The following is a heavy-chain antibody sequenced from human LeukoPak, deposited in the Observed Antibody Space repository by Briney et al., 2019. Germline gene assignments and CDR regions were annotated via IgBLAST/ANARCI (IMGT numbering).Heavy chain of an antibody. CDR3: AKDGSSGWYGDFDY. J-gene: IGHJ4*02. D-gene: IGHD6-19*01. V-gene: IGHV3-43D*03. CDR1: GFMFSTNQ. CDR2: ISWDGGST. Sequence: GGSLRLSCAASGFMFSTNQMNWVRQAPGKGLEWVSLISWDGGSTYYADSVKGRFTISRDNSKNSLYLQMNSLRAEDTALYYCAKDGSSGWYGDFDYWGQGTLVTVSS.